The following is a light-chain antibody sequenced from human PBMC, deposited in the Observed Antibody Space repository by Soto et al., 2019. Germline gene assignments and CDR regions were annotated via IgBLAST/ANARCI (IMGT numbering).Light chain of an antibody. J-gene: IGKJ5*01. Sequence: EIVMTQSRVTLSVSPVERATLSCRASQFVSSNLAWYQQKPGQAPRLLIYGASTRATGIPARFSGSGSGTEFTLTISNLQSEDFAVYFCQQYHNRPPITFGQGTRLEIK. CDR1: QFVSSN. CDR2: GAS. CDR3: QQYHNRPPIT. V-gene: IGKV3D-15*01.